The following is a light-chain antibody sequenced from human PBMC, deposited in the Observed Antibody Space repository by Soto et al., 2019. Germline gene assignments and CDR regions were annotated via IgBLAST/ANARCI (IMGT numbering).Light chain of an antibody. V-gene: IGLV2-23*02. CDR1: SSDVGSYNL. CDR2: EVS. CDR3: CSYAGSSTPVI. Sequence: QSVLTQPASVSGSPGQSITISCTGTSSDVGSYNLVSWYQQHPGKAPKLMIYEVSKRPSGVSNRFSGSKSCNTASLTISGLQAEDEADYYCCSYAGSSTPVIFGTGTKVTVL. J-gene: IGLJ1*01.